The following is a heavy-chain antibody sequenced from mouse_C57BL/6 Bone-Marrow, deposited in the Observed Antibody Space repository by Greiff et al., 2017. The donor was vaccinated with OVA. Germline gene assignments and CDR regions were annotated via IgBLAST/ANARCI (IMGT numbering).Heavy chain of an antibody. Sequence: EVQLQQSGAELVRPGASVKLSCTASGFNIKDDYMHWVKQRPEQGLEWIGWIDHENGDTEYASKFQGKATITADTSSNTAYLQLSSLTSEDTAVYYCTTYDGYYYFDYWGQGTTRTVSS. D-gene: IGHD2-3*01. J-gene: IGHJ2*01. CDR3: TTYDGYYYFDY. V-gene: IGHV14-4*01. CDR2: IDHENGDT. CDR1: GFNIKDDY.